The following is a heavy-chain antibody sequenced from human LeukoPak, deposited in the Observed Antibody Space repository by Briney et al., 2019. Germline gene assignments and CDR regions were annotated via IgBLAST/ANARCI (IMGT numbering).Heavy chain of an antibody. CDR1: GGSISSYY. CDR2: IYYSGST. V-gene: IGHV4-59*08. CDR3: ARGATHYYYYYYMDV. J-gene: IGHJ6*03. D-gene: IGHD4/OR15-4a*01. Sequence: PSETLSLTCTVSGGSISSYYWGWIRQPPGKGLEWIGYIYYSGSTNYNPSLKSRVTISVDTSKNQFSLKLSSVTAADTAVYYCARGATHYYYYYYMDVWGKGTTVTVSS.